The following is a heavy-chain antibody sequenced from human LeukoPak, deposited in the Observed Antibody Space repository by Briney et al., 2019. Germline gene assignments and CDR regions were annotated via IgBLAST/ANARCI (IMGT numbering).Heavy chain of an antibody. V-gene: IGHV3-7*01. D-gene: IGHD3-3*01. Sequence: GGSLRLSCAASGLIFSSYWMNWVRQAPGKGLEWVANIKQDGSEKYYVDSVKGRFTISRDNAKNSLYLQVNSLRAEDTAVYYCARLNYDFWSGVWEGYYMDVWGKGTTVTVSS. CDR3: ARLNYDFWSGVWEGYYMDV. CDR2: IKQDGSEK. J-gene: IGHJ6*03. CDR1: GLIFSSYW.